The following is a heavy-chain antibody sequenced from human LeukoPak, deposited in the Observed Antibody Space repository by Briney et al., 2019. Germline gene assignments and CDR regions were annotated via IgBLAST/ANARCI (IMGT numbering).Heavy chain of an antibody. D-gene: IGHD6-19*01. CDR3: TKDRRQWVVPYFDS. V-gene: IGHV3-23*01. CDR2: NSSGGNT. CDR1: GFTFSTYA. Sequence: GGSLRPSCAASGFTFSTYAMSWVRHTPGKGLEWASGNSSGGNTQYTDSVKGSFTVSRDNSKNTLHLQMDSLRAEDTAIYYCTKDRRQWVVPYFDSWGQGTVVTVSS. J-gene: IGHJ4*02.